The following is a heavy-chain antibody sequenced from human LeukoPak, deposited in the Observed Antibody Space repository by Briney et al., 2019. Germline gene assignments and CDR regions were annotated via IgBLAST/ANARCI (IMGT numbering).Heavy chain of an antibody. Sequence: PGGSLRLSCAASGFTFSSYSMNWVRQAPGKGLEWVSYISSSSSTIYYADSVKGRFTISRDNAKNSLYLQMNSLRAEDTAVYYCASTNYDFIMDVWGKGTTVTVSS. CDR2: ISSSSSTI. CDR3: ASTNYDFIMDV. CDR1: GFTFSSYS. D-gene: IGHD3-3*01. J-gene: IGHJ6*03. V-gene: IGHV3-48*04.